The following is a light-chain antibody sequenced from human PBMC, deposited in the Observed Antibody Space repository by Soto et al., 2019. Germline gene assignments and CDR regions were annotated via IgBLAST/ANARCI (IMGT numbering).Light chain of an antibody. CDR2: AAS. CDR3: QQRYSTPFT. J-gene: IGKJ5*01. CDR1: QSISSY. V-gene: IGKV1-39*01. Sequence: DLPMTQSPSSLSASVGDRVTITCRASQSISSYLNWYQKKPGKDPKLLIYAASSLQSGVPSRFSGSGSGTDFTLTISSLQTEDFATYYCQQRYSTPFTLGQGTRLEIK.